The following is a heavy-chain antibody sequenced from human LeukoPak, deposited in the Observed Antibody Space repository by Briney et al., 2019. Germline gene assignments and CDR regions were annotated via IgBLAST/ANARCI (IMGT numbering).Heavy chain of an antibody. V-gene: IGHV3-7*04. J-gene: IGHJ4*02. D-gene: IGHD2-15*01. CDR1: GFTFNMFW. Sequence: PGGSLRLSCAASGFTFNMFWMSWVRQAPGKGLEWVANIKADGNEKYYVDSVKGRFTISRDNAKNSLYLQMNSLRAEDTAVYYCARARYCSGGSCFVDYWGQGTLVTVSS. CDR3: ARARYCSGGSCFVDY. CDR2: IKADGNEK.